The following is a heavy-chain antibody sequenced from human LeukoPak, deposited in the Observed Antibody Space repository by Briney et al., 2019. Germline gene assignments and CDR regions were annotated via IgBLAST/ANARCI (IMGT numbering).Heavy chain of an antibody. Sequence: SETLSLTCAVYGGSFSGYYWSWIRQPPGKGLEWIGEINHSGSTNYNPSLKSRVTISVDTSKNQFSLKLSSVTAADTAVYYCARGVAHWGQGTLVTVSS. V-gene: IGHV4-34*01. J-gene: IGHJ4*02. CDR1: GGSFSGYY. CDR3: ARGVAH. D-gene: IGHD5-12*01. CDR2: INHSGST.